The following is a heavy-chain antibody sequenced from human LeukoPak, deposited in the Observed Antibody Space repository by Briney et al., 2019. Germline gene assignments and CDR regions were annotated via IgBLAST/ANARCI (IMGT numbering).Heavy chain of an antibody. V-gene: IGHV3-23*01. Sequence: GGSLRLSCVASGFNLRSYAMSWVRQAPGKGLEWVSSLSGSGGSTYYADSVKGRFTISRDNSKNTLHLQMNSLRAEDTAVYYCAKGYSCAWNFFDYWGQGTLVTVSS. CDR1: GFNLRSYA. D-gene: IGHD6-19*01. J-gene: IGHJ4*02. CDR2: LSGSGGST. CDR3: AKGYSCAWNFFDY.